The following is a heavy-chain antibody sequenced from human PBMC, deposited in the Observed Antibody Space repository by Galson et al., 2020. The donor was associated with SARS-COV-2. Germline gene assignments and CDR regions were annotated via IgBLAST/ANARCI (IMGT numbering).Heavy chain of an antibody. V-gene: IGHV4-38-2*02. D-gene: IGHD3-10*01. CDR1: GYSISNGYY. CDR2: IYHDGST. J-gene: IGHJ6*03. CDR3: AREGSYYNYMDV. Sequence: SEPLSLTCTVSGYSISNGYYRGWIRQPPGKGLEWLGSIYHDGSTYYNTSLKSRVTISVDTSKNQFSLILRSVTAADTAVYYCAREGSYYNYMDVWGKVTTVIVSS.